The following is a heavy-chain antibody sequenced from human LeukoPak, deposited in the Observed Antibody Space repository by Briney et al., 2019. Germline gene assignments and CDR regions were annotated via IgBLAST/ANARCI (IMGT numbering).Heavy chain of an antibody. CDR2: IYYSGST. V-gene: IGHV4-39*01. CDR3: ARLVRGAEWDDFWSGYHMGDFDY. D-gene: IGHD3-3*01. J-gene: IGHJ4*02. Sequence: SETLSLTCTVSGGSISSSSYYWGWLRQPPGKGLEWIGSIYYSGSTYYNPSLKSRVTISVDTSKNQFSLKLSSVTAADTAVYYCARLVRGAEWDDFWSGYHMGDFDYWGQGTLVTVSS. CDR1: GGSISSSSYY.